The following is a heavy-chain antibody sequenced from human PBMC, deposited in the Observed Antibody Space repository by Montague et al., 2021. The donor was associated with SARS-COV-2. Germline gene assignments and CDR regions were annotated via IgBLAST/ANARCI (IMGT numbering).Heavy chain of an antibody. CDR1: GFTFSSYS. V-gene: IGHV3-30*04. Sequence: SLRLSCAASGFTFSSYSMHWVRQAPGKGLEWVAVILYDGSNENFGKSVKGRFTISRDNPKSTMYLQMNSLRAEDTAIYYCARSVHYYDSSGYFNYWGRGTLVSVTS. CDR3: ARSVHYYDSSGYFNY. D-gene: IGHD3-22*01. CDR2: ILYDGSNE. J-gene: IGHJ4*02.